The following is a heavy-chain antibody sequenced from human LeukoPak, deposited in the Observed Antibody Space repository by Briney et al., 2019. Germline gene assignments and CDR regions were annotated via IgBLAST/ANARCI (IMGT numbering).Heavy chain of an antibody. Sequence: QPGGSLRLSCAASGFTFSSYWMHWVRQAPGKGLVWVSRINSDETTTYADSVKGRFTISRDNAKNTLYLQMNRLRAEDTALYYCASAYYYRLPDWGQGTLVTVSS. D-gene: IGHD3-10*01. CDR1: GFTFSSYW. V-gene: IGHV3-74*01. CDR3: ASAYYYRLPD. J-gene: IGHJ4*02. CDR2: INSDETT.